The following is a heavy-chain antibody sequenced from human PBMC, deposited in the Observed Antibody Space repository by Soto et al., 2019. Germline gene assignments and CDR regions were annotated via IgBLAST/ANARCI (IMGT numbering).Heavy chain of an antibody. V-gene: IGHV5-51*01. J-gene: IGHJ6*02. CDR2: IYPGDSDT. CDR1: GYSFTNYW. D-gene: IGHD6-19*01. Sequence: GESLKISCKGSGYSFTNYWIGWVRQMPGKGLEWMGIIYPGDSDTRYSPSFQGQVTISADKSISTAYLQWSSLKASDTAMYYCASQSVAIKGVGYYYYGLDVWGQGTTVTVSS. CDR3: ASQSVAIKGVGYYYYGLDV.